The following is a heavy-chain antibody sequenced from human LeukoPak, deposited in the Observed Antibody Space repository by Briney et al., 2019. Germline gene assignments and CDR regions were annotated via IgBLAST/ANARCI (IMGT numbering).Heavy chain of an antibody. J-gene: IGHJ6*02. CDR2: INPGSGGT. D-gene: IGHD3-3*01. V-gene: IGHV1-2*02. CDR1: EYTFTGYY. Sequence: GASVKVSCKASEYTFTGYYLHWVRQAPGQGLEWMGCINPGSGGTNYAQKFQDRVTMTRDMYISTAHMELSSLRYDDTAVYYCARGGFVVAPPLAVWGQGTTVTVSS. CDR3: ARGGFVVAPPLAV.